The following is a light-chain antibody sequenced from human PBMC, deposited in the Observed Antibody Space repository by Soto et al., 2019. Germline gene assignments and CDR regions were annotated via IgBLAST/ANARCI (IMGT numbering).Light chain of an antibody. J-gene: IGLJ3*02. CDR1: SIDVGGYNY. CDR3: SSDAGSNDWV. Sequence: QSALTQPPSASGSPGQSVTISCTGTSIDVGGYNYVSWYQQHPGTAPKLMIYEVSRRPSGAPDRFSGSKSGNTASLTVSGLQEEDEADYYCSSDAGSNDWVFGGGTKVTVL. CDR2: EVS. V-gene: IGLV2-8*01.